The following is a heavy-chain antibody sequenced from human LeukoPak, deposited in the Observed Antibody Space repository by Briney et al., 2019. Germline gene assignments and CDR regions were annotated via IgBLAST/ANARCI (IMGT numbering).Heavy chain of an antibody. CDR1: GDSVSSGY. CDR3: AGRGHRYSRD. V-gene: IGHV4-4*09. Sequence: SETLSLPCTVSGDSVSSGYWTWLRQSPGKGLEWLGYISDSEITDYNPSLKSRLTISVHTSNNQFSLNLNSVTAADTAVYYCAGRGHRYSRDWGQGILATVSS. CDR2: ISDSEIT. J-gene: IGHJ1*01. D-gene: IGHD2-15*01.